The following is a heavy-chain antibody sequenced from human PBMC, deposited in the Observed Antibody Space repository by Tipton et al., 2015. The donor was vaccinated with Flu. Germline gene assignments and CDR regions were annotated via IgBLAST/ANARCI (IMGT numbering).Heavy chain of an antibody. Sequence: LVKPTQTLSLTCTVSGDFVSSGDSYWSWIRQSPGRGLEWLAYIFQTGTTFYNPSFKSRATILGDPSKNQFSLSLTSVTAADTAVYYCVRSPDYGSWNGYRLYFDSWGQGILVTVSS. CDR3: VRSPDYGSWNGYRLYFDS. D-gene: IGHD3-3*01. V-gene: IGHV4-30-4*01. CDR2: IFQTGTT. CDR1: GDFVSSGDSY. J-gene: IGHJ4*02.